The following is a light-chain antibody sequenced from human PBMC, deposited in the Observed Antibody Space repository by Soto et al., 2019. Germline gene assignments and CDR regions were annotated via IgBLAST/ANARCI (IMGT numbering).Light chain of an antibody. J-gene: IGLJ2*01. CDR2: EVN. CDR1: SNDVGGYVY. Sequence: QSVLTQPPSASGSPGQSVTISCTGTSNDVGGYVYVSWYQQYPGKPPKLMIYEVNKRASGVPDRFSGSKSGNTASLTVSGLQTEDEADYYCSSYAGTNIDVVFGGGTKVTVL. V-gene: IGLV2-8*01. CDR3: SSYAGTNIDVV.